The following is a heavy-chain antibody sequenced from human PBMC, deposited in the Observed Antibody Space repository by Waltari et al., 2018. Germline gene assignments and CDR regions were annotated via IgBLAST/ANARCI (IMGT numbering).Heavy chain of an antibody. V-gene: IGHV4-4*02. CDR3: ARGNHYYDSRHYYYYYMDV. CDR1: GGSISSSNW. CDR2: INHSGST. Sequence: QVQLQESGPGLVKPSGTLSLTCAVSGGSISSSNWWSWVRQPPGKGLEWIGEINHSGSTNYNSSLKSRVTISVDTSKNQFSLKLSSVTAADTAVYYCARGNHYYDSRHYYYYYMDVWGKGTTVTVSS. J-gene: IGHJ6*03. D-gene: IGHD3-22*01.